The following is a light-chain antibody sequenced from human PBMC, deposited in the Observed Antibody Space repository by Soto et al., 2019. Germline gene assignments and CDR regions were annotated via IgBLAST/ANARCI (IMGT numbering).Light chain of an antibody. Sequence: DIQMTQSPSSLSASVGDRVTITCRASQDIRSFLGWYRHKPGKAPKRLIYAASSLQSGVPSRFSGSGSGTEFTLTISSLQPEDFATYYCLQHYDYSWTFGQGTKVEIK. J-gene: IGKJ1*01. CDR3: LQHYDYSWT. CDR1: QDIRSF. V-gene: IGKV1-17*01. CDR2: AAS.